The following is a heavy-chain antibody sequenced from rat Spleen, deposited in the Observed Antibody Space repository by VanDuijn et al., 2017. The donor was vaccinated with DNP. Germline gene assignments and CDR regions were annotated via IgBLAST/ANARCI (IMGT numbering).Heavy chain of an antibody. V-gene: IGHV5-31*01. J-gene: IGHJ2*01. D-gene: IGHD4-3*01. Sequence: EVQLVESGGDLVQPGRSLKLSCVASGFILNNYWMTWFRQVPGKGLEWVASITSSGGSTYYPDSVKGRFTISRDNAESTLYLQMNSLRSEDMATYYCARWYNSGYYFDYWGQGVMVTVSS. CDR3: ARWYNSGYYFDY. CDR2: ITSSGGST. CDR1: GFILNNYW.